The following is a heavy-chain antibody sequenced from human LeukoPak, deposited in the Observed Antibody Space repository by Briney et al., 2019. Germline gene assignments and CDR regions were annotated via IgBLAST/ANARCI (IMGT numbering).Heavy chain of an antibody. CDR3: AKNVRDTGTFDY. V-gene: IGHV1-8*01. J-gene: IGHJ4*02. CDR1: GYSFTTYD. D-gene: IGHD5-18*01. Sequence: ASVTVSCTASGYSFTTYDINWVRQATGQGLEWMGWMNPNSGNTGCAQRFQGRVTMTRDTSISTAYMELNSLTSEDTAVYYCAKNVRDTGTFDYWGQGTLVTVSS. CDR2: MNPNSGNT.